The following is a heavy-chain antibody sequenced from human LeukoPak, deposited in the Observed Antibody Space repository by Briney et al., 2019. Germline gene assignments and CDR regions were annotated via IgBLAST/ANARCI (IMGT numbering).Heavy chain of an antibody. Sequence: ASVKVSCKVSGYTLTELSMHWVRQAPGKGLEWMGGFDPEDGETIYAQKFQGRVTMTEDTSTDTAYMDLRSLRSEDTAVYYCATSRYSSSWYPYYGMDVWGQGTTVTVSS. CDR1: GYTLTELS. CDR3: ATSRYSSSWYPYYGMDV. J-gene: IGHJ6*02. D-gene: IGHD6-13*01. V-gene: IGHV1-24*01. CDR2: FDPEDGET.